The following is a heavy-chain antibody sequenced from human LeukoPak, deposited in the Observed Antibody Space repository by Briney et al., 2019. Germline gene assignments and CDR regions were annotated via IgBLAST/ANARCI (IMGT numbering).Heavy chain of an antibody. Sequence: PGGSLRLSCVDSGFSFSSYWMSWFRQAPGKGLEWVANIKQDGSEKYYADSVKSRFSISRDNARNSVYLQMASLRVEDTAVYYCARDPVEWELLLDYWGQGTLVTVSS. D-gene: IGHD1-26*01. V-gene: IGHV3-7*01. CDR1: GFSFSSYW. J-gene: IGHJ4*02. CDR2: IKQDGSEK. CDR3: ARDPVEWELLLDY.